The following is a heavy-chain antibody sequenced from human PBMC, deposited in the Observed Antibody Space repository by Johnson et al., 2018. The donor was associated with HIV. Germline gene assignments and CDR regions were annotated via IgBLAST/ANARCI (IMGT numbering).Heavy chain of an antibody. CDR1: GFSVSNNY. Sequence: QVQLVESGGGLVKPGGSLRLSCAASGFSVSNNYMNWVRQAPGKGLEWETIISYDGSNKYYADSVKGRFTISRDNSKNTMYLQMNSLRAEDTAVYYCERVRPNPTVTTRGAAFDIWGQGTMVTVSS. CDR2: ISYDGSNK. V-gene: IGHV3-30*03. D-gene: IGHD4-17*01. CDR3: ERVRPNPTVTTRGAAFDI. J-gene: IGHJ3*02.